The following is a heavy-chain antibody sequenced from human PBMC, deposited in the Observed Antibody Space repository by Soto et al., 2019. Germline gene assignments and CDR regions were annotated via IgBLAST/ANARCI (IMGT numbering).Heavy chain of an antibody. CDR1: GFTYTDFA. CDR3: ARRAWDSYYAIDV. CDR2: ISYAGSDK. V-gene: IGHV3-30*09. Sequence: VQLVESGGGEVQPGRSLRLSCAASGFTYTDFALHWVRQAPGKGLEWVAIISYAGSDKYYADSVKGRFAISRDTPKNTLYLEMHSLRPEDTAAYFCARRAWDSYYAIDVWCQGTTATVFS. J-gene: IGHJ6*02. D-gene: IGHD3-22*01.